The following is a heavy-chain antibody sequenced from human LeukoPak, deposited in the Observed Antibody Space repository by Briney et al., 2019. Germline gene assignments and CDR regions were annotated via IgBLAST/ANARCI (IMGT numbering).Heavy chain of an antibody. Sequence: SETPSLTCSVSGYSMSSGYYRGWLRQPPERGPEGIGSMYHTGSTYYNPSLKSRVNISVDTSKNQFYLKVSSVTAADTAVYYCARVARHDYTYYPGGNYFDYWGQGALLTVS. V-gene: IGHV4-38-2*02. CDR3: ARVARHDYTYYPGGNYFDY. D-gene: IGHD4-11*01. J-gene: IGHJ4*02. CDR1: GYSMSSGYY. CDR2: MYHTGST.